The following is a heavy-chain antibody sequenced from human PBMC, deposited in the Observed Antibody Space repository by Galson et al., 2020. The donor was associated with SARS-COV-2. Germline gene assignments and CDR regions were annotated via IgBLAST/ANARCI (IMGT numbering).Heavy chain of an antibody. D-gene: IGHD2-2*01. CDR3: AKATTAGDCSRTTCYAAGFDC. CDR2: ISAGGVST. J-gene: IGHJ4*02. CDR1: GFTFSTYA. Sequence: LSLTCAASGFTFSTYAMSWVRQAPGKGLEWVSVISAGGVSTLYADSVNGRFAISRDNFKNTLYLEMNSLDADDTATYYCAKATTAGDCSRTTCYAAGFDCWGQGTLVTVSS. V-gene: IGHV3-23*01.